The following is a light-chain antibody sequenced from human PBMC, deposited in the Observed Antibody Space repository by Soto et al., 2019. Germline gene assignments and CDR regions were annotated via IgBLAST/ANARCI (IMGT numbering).Light chain of an antibody. V-gene: IGLV2-14*03. CDR1: SSDVGGYKY. CDR2: DVD. CDR3: SSYTSSISYV. Sequence: QSALTQPASVSGSPGQSITISCTGTSSDVGGYKYVSWYQQHPGKAPKLLIYDVDNRPSGVSNRFSGSKSGNTASLTISGLQAEDEADYYCSSYTSSISYVFGTGTKVPVL. J-gene: IGLJ1*01.